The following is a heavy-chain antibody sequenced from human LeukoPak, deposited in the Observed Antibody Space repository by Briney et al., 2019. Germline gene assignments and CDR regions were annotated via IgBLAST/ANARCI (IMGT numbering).Heavy chain of an antibody. V-gene: IGHV4-4*07. CDR1: GGSISNYY. D-gene: IGHD6-13*01. CDR2: IYTSGNT. Sequence: PSETLSLICTVSGGSISNYYWSWIRQPAGKGLEWIGRIYTSGNTNYNPSLKSRVTMSVDTSKNQFSLKLTSVTAADTAVYYCARVTGYVMEDYFDYWGQGTLVTVSS. CDR3: ARVTGYVMEDYFDY. J-gene: IGHJ4*02.